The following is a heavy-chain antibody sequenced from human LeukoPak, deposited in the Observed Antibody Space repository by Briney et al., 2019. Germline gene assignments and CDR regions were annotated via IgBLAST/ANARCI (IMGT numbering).Heavy chain of an antibody. CDR1: GFTFSSYA. J-gene: IGHJ4*02. Sequence: GGSLRLSCAASGFTFSSYAMSWVRQAPGKGLEWVSAISGSGGSTYYAGSVKGRFTISRDNSKNTLYLQMNSLRAEDTAVYYCAKDQHVVVTAIFDYWGQGTLVTVSS. D-gene: IGHD2-21*02. CDR2: ISGSGGST. V-gene: IGHV3-23*01. CDR3: AKDQHVVVTAIFDY.